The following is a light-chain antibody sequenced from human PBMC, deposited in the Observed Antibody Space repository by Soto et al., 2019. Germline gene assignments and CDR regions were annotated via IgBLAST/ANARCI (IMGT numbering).Light chain of an antibody. Sequence: EIVMTKSTANLAGSPGETVTLSCRASQSLSGNLAWYQHKPGQTPRLLIYDTSTRATGVPTRFSGSRSGAEFTLTINSLQSEDFAVYYCQPYNNWPLTFGGGTKVDI. J-gene: IGKJ4*01. CDR1: QSLSGN. CDR3: QPYNNWPLT. V-gene: IGKV3-15*01. CDR2: DTS.